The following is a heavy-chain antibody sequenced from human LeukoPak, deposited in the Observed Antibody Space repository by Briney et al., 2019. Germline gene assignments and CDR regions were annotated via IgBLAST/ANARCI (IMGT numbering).Heavy chain of an antibody. CDR1: GFTFSSYA. J-gene: IGHJ6*02. CDR3: AKGVYGSPYVGMDV. V-gene: IGHV3-23*01. D-gene: IGHD1-26*01. Sequence: GGSLRLSCAASGFTFSSYAMSWVRQAPGKGLEWVSAISGSGGSTYYADSVKGRFTISRDNSKNTLYLQMNSLRAEDTAVYYCAKGVYGSPYVGMDVWGQGTTVTVSS. CDR2: ISGSGGST.